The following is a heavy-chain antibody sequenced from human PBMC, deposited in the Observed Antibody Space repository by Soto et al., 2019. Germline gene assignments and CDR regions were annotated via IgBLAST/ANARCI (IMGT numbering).Heavy chain of an antibody. Sequence: QVQLMQSGTEVKKPGASVNLSCKASGYTFSSFYIHWVRQAPGQGLEWVGIMNPSGDRTNYAQNFQGRVTMTRDTATSTVYMELSSLRSEDTAVYYCARGRGYSGDDLQEDGFDVWGQGTMVTVS. CDR2: MNPSGDRT. D-gene: IGHD5-12*01. J-gene: IGHJ3*01. CDR1: GYTFSSFY. V-gene: IGHV1-46*01. CDR3: ARGRGYSGDDLQEDGFDV.